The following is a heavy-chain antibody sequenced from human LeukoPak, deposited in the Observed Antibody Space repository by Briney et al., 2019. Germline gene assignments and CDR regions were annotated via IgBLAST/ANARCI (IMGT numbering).Heavy chain of an antibody. V-gene: IGHV4-61*02. J-gene: IGHJ5*02. CDR2: IYTSGSS. CDR3: ARDRRSAVTTGDWFDP. D-gene: IGHD4-17*01. CDR1: GGSISSGSYY. Sequence: PSETLSLTCTVSGGSISSGSYYWSWIRQPAGKGLEWIGRIYTSGSSNYNPSLKSRVTISVDTSKNQFSLKLSSVTAADTAVYYCARDRRSAVTTGDWFDPWGQGTLVTVSS.